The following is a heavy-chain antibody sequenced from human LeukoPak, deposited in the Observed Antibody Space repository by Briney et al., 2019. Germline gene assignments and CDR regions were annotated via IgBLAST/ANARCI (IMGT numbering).Heavy chain of an antibody. J-gene: IGHJ6*02. CDR2: ISAYNGNT. Sequence: ASVKVSCKASGGTFSSYAISWVRQAPGQGLEWMGWISAYNGNTNYAQKLQGRVTMTTDTSTSTAYMELRSLRSDDTAVYYCARGIAVAGLYYYGMDVWGQGTTVTASS. V-gene: IGHV1-18*01. CDR3: ARGIAVAGLYYYGMDV. D-gene: IGHD6-19*01. CDR1: GGTFSSYA.